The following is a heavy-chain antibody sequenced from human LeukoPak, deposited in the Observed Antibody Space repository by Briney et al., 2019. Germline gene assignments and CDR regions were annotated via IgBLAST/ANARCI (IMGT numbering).Heavy chain of an antibody. CDR1: GYTFTGYY. Sequence: ASVKVSCKASGYTFTGYYMHWVRQAPGQGLEWMGWINPNSGGTNYAQKFQGRVTMTRDTSISTAYMELSRLRSDDTAVYYCAVLWFGELLFLFDYWGQGTLVTVSS. CDR2: INPNSGGT. J-gene: IGHJ4*02. CDR3: AVLWFGELLFLFDY. D-gene: IGHD3-10*01. V-gene: IGHV1-2*02.